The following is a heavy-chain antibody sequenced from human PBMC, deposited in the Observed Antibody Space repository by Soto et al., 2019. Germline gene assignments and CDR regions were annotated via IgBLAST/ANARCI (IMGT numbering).Heavy chain of an antibody. Sequence: GGALRLGCAASGGTFSSYSMNWVRQAPGKGLEWVSSISSSSSYIYYAESVKGRFTISRDNAKNSLYLQMNSLRAEDTAVYYSARVSRCCSGGSCPHVYWGLGTLVTVSS. D-gene: IGHD2-15*01. V-gene: IGHV3-21*01. CDR1: GGTFSSYS. CDR3: ARVSRCCSGGSCPHVY. CDR2: ISSSSSYI. J-gene: IGHJ4*02.